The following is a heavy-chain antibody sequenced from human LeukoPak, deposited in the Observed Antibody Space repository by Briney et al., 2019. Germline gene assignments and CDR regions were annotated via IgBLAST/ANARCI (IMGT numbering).Heavy chain of an antibody. J-gene: IGHJ4*02. V-gene: IGHV1-69*06. Sequence: ASVKVSCKASGGTFSSYAISWVRQAPGQGLEWMGGIIPIFGTANYAQKFQGRVTITADKSTSTAYMELSSLRSEDTAVYYCARVGYSSSWHPGDQISGDYWGQGTLVTVSS. CDR3: ARVGYSSSWHPGDQISGDY. D-gene: IGHD6-13*01. CDR1: GGTFSSYA. CDR2: IIPIFGTA.